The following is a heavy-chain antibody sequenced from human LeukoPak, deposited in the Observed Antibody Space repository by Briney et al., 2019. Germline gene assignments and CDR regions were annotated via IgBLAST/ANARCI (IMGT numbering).Heavy chain of an antibody. V-gene: IGHV4-61*01. CDR1: GGSVSSGSYY. CDR3: ARDQDWDLQSLRYFDY. J-gene: IGHJ4*02. Sequence: PSETLSLTCPVSGGSVSSGSYYWSWIRQPPGEGLEWIGYMYYSGSTNYNPSLESRVTISVDTSKNQFSLKLSSVTAADTAVYYCARDQDWDLQSLRYFDYWGQGTLVTVSS. CDR2: MYYSGST. D-gene: IGHD1-26*01.